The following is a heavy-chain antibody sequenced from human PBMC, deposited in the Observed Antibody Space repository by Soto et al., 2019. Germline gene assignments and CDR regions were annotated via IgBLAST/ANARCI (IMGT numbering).Heavy chain of an antibody. CDR1: GDSISKNFYY. CDR3: ARDGVGASSNWFDS. Sequence: PSETLSLTCTVSGDSISKNFYYWSWIRQSPGEGLEWIGYISYNGITNYNPSLKSRVTTSLDTSRNQFSLRLTSVTAADTAVYYCARDGVGASSNWFDSWGRGILVTVSS. CDR2: ISYNGIT. D-gene: IGHD1-26*01. J-gene: IGHJ5*01. V-gene: IGHV4-61*01.